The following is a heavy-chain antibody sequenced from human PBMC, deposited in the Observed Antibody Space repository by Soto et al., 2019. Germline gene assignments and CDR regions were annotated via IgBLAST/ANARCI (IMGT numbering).Heavy chain of an antibody. V-gene: IGHV1-18*04. CDR1: GYTFTSYG. J-gene: IGHJ4*02. D-gene: IGHD3-3*01. CDR2: ISAYNGNT. CDR3: ARDSQIFGVVSALGY. Sequence: ASVKVSCKASGYTFTSYGISWVRQAPGQGLEWMGWISAYNGNTNYAQKLQGRVTMTTDTSTSTAYMELRSLRSDDTAVYYCARDSQIFGVVSALGYWGQGTLVTVPS.